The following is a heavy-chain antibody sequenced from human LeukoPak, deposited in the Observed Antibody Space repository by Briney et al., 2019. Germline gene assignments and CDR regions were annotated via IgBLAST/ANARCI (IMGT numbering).Heavy chain of an antibody. CDR3: AKNYGGGATMLDY. D-gene: IGHD1-26*01. CDR1: GFIFSSYV. CDR2: IGGSGGST. Sequence: PGGSLRLSCAASGFIFSSYVMSWVRRAPGKGLEWVSGIGGSGGSTYYADSVKGRFTLSRDNSKNTVFLQMNSLRAEDTAVYYCAKNYGGGATMLDYWGQGTLVTVSS. V-gene: IGHV3-23*01. J-gene: IGHJ4*02.